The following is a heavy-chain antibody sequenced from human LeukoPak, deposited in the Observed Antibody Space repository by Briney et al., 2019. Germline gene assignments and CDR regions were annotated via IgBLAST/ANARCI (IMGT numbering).Heavy chain of an antibody. J-gene: IGHJ5*02. V-gene: IGHV1-8*01. CDR2: MNPNSGNT. D-gene: IGHD2-15*01. CDR3: ARGNSKRYCSGASCYWFDP. CDR1: GYTFTACD. Sequence: ASVKVSCKASGYTFTACDIYWVRQATGQGFEWMGWMNPNSGNTGYVQKFQGRVIMTRNTSISTAYMELSSLRSEDTAVYYCARGNSKRYCSGASCYWFDPWGQGTLVTVSS.